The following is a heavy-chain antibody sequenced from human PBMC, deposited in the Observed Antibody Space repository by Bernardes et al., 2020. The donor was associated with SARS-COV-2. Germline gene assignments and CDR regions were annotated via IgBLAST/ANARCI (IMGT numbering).Heavy chain of an antibody. CDR2: ISTSSGYI. J-gene: IGHJ4*02. CDR3: ARVDFSNLYYFDY. CDR1: GFTFSSYT. D-gene: IGHD4-4*01. Sequence: GGSLRLSCAASGFTFSSYTMNWVRQAPGKGLEWISSISTSSGYISYSDSVRGRFTISRDNAKNSVSLQMNSLRAEDTAVYYCARVDFSNLYYFDYWGQGTPVTVSS. V-gene: IGHV3-21*06.